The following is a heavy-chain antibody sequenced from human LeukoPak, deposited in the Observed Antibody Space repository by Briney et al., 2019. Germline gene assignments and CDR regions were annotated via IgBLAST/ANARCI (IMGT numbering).Heavy chain of an antibody. CDR2: ISSSSSYI. CDR3: AKDLSPGVRGVPDY. Sequence: GGSLRLSCAASGFTFSSYSMNWVRQAPGKGLEWVSSISSSSSYIYYADSVKGRFTISRDNAKNSLYLQMNSLRAEDMAVYYCAKDLSPGVRGVPDYWGQGTLVTVSS. V-gene: IGHV3-21*01. J-gene: IGHJ4*02. CDR1: GFTFSSYS. D-gene: IGHD3-10*01.